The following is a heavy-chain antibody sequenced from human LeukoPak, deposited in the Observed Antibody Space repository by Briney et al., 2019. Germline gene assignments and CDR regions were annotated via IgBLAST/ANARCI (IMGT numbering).Heavy chain of an antibody. CDR1: GFSLSNARMG. Sequence: SGPVLVKPTETLTLTCTVSGFSLSNARMGVSWIRQPPGKALEWLAHIFSNDEKSYSTSLKSRLTISKDTSKSQVVLTMTNVDPVDTATYYCARILGAYYYDSSGYYPYYFDYWGQGTLVTVSS. V-gene: IGHV2-26*01. CDR2: IFSNDEK. CDR3: ARILGAYYYDSSGYYPYYFDY. J-gene: IGHJ4*02. D-gene: IGHD3-22*01.